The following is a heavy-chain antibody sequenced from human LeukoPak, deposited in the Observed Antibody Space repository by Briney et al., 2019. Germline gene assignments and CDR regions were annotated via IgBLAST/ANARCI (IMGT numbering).Heavy chain of an antibody. V-gene: IGHV3-74*01. CDR1: GFSFSSYW. J-gene: IGHJ4*02. CDR3: ARDFGGNSDY. D-gene: IGHD4-23*01. CDR2: INSDESST. Sequence: PGGSLRLSCAVAGFSFSSYWMHWVRQVPGKGLVWVSRINSDESSTSYADSVKGRFTISRDNAKNTLYLQMNSLRAEDTAVYYCARDFGGNSDYWGQGTLVTVSS.